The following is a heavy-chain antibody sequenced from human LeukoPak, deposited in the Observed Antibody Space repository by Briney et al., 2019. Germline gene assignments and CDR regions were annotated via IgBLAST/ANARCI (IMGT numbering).Heavy chain of an antibody. D-gene: IGHD4-17*01. Sequence: PGGSLRLSCTASGFTFGDYAMSWIRQAPGKGLEWVGFIRSKAYGGTTEYAASEKGRFTISRDDSKSIAYLQMNSLKTEDTAVYYCTRDFLDYGDYGPPIGWGQGTLVTVSS. CDR2: IRSKAYGGTT. CDR1: GFTFGDYA. CDR3: TRDFLDYGDYGPPIG. V-gene: IGHV3-49*03. J-gene: IGHJ4*02.